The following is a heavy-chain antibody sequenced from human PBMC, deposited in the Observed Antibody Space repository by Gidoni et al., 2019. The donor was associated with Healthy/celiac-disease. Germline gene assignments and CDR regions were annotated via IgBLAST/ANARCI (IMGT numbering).Heavy chain of an antibody. CDR3: ARDVGYCSGGSCQGYYYYYGMDV. CDR2: IIPIFGTA. CDR1: GGTFSSYA. J-gene: IGHJ6*02. V-gene: IGHV1-69*01. D-gene: IGHD2-15*01. Sequence: QVQLVQSGAEVKKPGSSVKVSCKASGGTFSSYAISWVRQAPGQGLERMGEIIPIFGTANYAQKFQGRVTITADESTSTAYMELSSLRSEDTAVYYCARDVGYCSGGSCQGYYYYYGMDVWGQGTTVTVSS.